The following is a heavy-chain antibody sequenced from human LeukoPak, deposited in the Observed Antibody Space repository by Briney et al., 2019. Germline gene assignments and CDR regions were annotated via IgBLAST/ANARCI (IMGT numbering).Heavy chain of an antibody. CDR2: MNPNSGNT. CDR1: GYTFTSYD. Sequence: ASVKVSCKASGYTFTSYDINWVRQATGQGLEWMGWMNPNSGNTGYAQKFQGRVTMTRNTSISTAYMELSSLRSEDTAVYYCARSDAVVPAARWLRHYYYYYMDVWGKGTTVTVSS. J-gene: IGHJ6*03. V-gene: IGHV1-8*01. CDR3: ARSDAVVPAARWLRHYYYYYMDV. D-gene: IGHD2-2*01.